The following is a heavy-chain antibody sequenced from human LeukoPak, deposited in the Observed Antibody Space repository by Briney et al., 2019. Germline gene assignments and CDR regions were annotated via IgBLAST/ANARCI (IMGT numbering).Heavy chain of an antibody. J-gene: IGHJ4*02. CDR2: ISPDGSTT. CDR1: GFTFSRYW. Sequence: GGAVRLSCAASGFTFSRYWMHWVRQAPGKGLMWVSRISPDGSTTLYADSVKGRFTISRGNAKNTLYLQMNSLGAEDTAVYYCARDQFLDYWGQGTLVTVSS. CDR3: ARDQFLDY. V-gene: IGHV3-74*03.